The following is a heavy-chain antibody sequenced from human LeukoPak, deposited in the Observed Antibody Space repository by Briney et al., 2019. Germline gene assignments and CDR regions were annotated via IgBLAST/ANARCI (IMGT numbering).Heavy chain of an antibody. Sequence: GGSLRLPCAASGFTFSNYGLSWVRQAPGKGLEWVSGITGSGGSTYYADSVKGRFTISRDNSKNTLYLQMNSLRAEDTAVYYCARGPGWRSSSWYFDLWGRGTLVTVSS. J-gene: IGHJ2*01. CDR2: ITGSGGST. V-gene: IGHV3-23*01. D-gene: IGHD6-13*01. CDR3: ARGPGWRSSSWYFDL. CDR1: GFTFSNYG.